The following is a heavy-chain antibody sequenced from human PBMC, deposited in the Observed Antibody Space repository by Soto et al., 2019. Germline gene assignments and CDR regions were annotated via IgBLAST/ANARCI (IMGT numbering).Heavy chain of an antibody. CDR2: ISAYNGNT. CDR3: ASLQTLLNIVVVVAATLAYYFDY. J-gene: IGHJ4*02. V-gene: IGHV1-18*01. Sequence: ASVKVSCKASGYTFTSYGISWVRQAPGQGLEWMGWISAYNGNTNYAQKLQGRVTMTTDTSTSTAYMELRSLRSDDTAVYYCASLQTLLNIVVVVAATLAYYFDYWGQGTLVTVSS. CDR1: GYTFTSYG. D-gene: IGHD2-15*01.